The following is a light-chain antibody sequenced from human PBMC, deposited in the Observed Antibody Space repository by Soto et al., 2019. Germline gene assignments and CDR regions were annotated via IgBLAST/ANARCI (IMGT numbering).Light chain of an antibody. J-gene: IGKJ1*01. V-gene: IGKV3-11*01. CDR2: DAS. Sequence: IVLTQSPATLSLSPGERATLSCRASQSVSNYLAWYHQKPGQAPRLLIYDASNRATGIPARFSGSGSGTDFTLTISSLEPEDFGVYYCQQRSNWPPWTFGQGTKVEIK. CDR1: QSVSNY. CDR3: QQRSNWPPWT.